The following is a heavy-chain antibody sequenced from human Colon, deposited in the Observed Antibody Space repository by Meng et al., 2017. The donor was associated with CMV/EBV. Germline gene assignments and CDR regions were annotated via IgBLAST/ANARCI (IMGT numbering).Heavy chain of an antibody. Sequence: GGSLRLSCAASGFTFSDYYMSWIRQAPGKGLEWVSYISSSGSTIYYADSVKGRFTISRDNAKNSLYLQMNSLRAEDTAVYYCAKDVVQEWGFSGMDVWGPGTTVTVSS. CDR2: ISSSGSTI. CDR3: AKDVVQEWGFSGMDV. V-gene: IGHV3-11*01. J-gene: IGHJ6*02. CDR1: GFTFSDYY. D-gene: IGHD3-3*01.